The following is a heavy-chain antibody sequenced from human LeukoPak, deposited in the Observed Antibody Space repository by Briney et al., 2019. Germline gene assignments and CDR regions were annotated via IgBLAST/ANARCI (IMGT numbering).Heavy chain of an antibody. CDR2: ISSSSSYI. V-gene: IGHV3-21*04. D-gene: IGHD4-17*01. Sequence: PGGSLRLSCAASGFTFSSYSMNWVRQAPGKGLEWVSSISSSSSYIYYADSVKGRFTISRDNAKNSLYLQMNSLRAEDTALYYCAKDIGTTENGMDVWGQGTTVTVSS. CDR1: GFTFSSYS. J-gene: IGHJ6*02. CDR3: AKDIGTTENGMDV.